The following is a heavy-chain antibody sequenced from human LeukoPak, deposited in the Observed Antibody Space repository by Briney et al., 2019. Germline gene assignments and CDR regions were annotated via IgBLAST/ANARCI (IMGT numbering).Heavy chain of an antibody. D-gene: IGHD6-6*01. Sequence: ASVKVSCKASGHTFTGYYMHRVRQAPGQGLEWMGWINPNSGVTNYAQKFQGRVTMSRDTSISTAYMELSRLRSDDTAVYYCARDGAARGNYYYYMDVWGKGTTVTVSS. CDR2: INPNSGVT. J-gene: IGHJ6*03. V-gene: IGHV1-2*02. CDR1: GHTFTGYY. CDR3: ARDGAARGNYYYYMDV.